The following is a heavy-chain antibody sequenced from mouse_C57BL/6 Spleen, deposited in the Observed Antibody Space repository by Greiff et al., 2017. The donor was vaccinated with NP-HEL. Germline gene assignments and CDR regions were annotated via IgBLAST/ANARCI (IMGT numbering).Heavy chain of an antibody. CDR2: ISPNSGGT. Sequence: QVQLQQSGAELVKPGASVKLSCKASGYTFTSYWMHWVKQRPGRGLEWIGRISPNSGGTKYNEKFKSKATLTVDKPSSTAYMQLSSLTSEDSAVYYCARMGGTRYWYFDVWGTGTTVTVSS. J-gene: IGHJ1*03. V-gene: IGHV1-72*01. D-gene: IGHD3-3*01. CDR1: GYTFTSYW. CDR3: ARMGGTRYWYFDV.